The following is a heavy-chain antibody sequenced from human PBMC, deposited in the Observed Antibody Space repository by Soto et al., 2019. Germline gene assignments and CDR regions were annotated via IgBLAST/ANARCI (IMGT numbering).Heavy chain of an antibody. J-gene: IGHJ4*02. CDR1: GFSLTTSGVG. CDR3: VRRRTAFDY. CDR2: IYWDGDK. V-gene: IGHV2-5*02. Sequence: QITLKESGPTLVKPTQTLTLTCTFSGFSLTTSGVGVGWIRQPPGKTLDWLALIYWDGDKRYSPSLQSRLTITKDTSKNQVVLTMTNMDPVDTATYYCVRRRTAFDYWGQGTLVTVSS.